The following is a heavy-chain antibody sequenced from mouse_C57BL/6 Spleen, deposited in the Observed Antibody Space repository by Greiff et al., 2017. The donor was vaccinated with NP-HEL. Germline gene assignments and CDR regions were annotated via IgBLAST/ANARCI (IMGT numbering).Heavy chain of an antibody. J-gene: IGHJ4*01. CDR1: GFTFSDFY. Sequence: EVQVVESGGGLVQSGRSLRLSCATSGFTFSDFYMEWVRQAPGKGLEWIAASRNKANDYTTEYSASVKGRFIVSRDTSQSILYLQMNALRAEDTAIYYCAREDYYGPSPHAMDYWGQGTSVTVSS. CDR3: AREDYYGPSPHAMDY. V-gene: IGHV7-1*01. CDR2: SRNKANDYTT. D-gene: IGHD1-1*01.